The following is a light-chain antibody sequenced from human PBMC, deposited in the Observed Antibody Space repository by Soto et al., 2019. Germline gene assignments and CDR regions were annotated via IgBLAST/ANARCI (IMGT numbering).Light chain of an antibody. J-gene: IGKJ1*01. CDR1: QSIRYY. Sequence: DIQLTQSPPTLSASVGDRVTITCRASQSIRYYLAWYQQMPGKAPKLLFYGASSLQSGVPSRFSGSGSGTEFTLTISSLQPDDFATYFCQHHNSYSQTFGQGTKV. CDR3: QHHNSYSQT. V-gene: IGKV1-5*01. CDR2: GAS.